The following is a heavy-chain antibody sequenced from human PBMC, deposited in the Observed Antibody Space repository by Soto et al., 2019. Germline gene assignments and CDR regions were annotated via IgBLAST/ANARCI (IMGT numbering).Heavy chain of an antibody. CDR1: GYTFTSYY. V-gene: IGHV1-3*01. CDR3: ARGVVLRFLEWPPPHYLDY. J-gene: IGHJ4*02. D-gene: IGHD3-3*01. CDR2: IDAGNGNT. Sequence: ASVKVSCKASGYTFTSYYIHWVRQAPGQRLEWMGWIDAGNGNTKYSQRFQGRVTITRDTSASTAYMELSSLTSEDTAVYYCARGVVLRFLEWPPPHYLDYWGQGTLVTVSS.